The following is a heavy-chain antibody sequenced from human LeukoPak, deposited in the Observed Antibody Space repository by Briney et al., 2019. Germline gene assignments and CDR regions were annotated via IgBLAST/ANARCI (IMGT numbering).Heavy chain of an antibody. CDR3: AKASGRYCSSTRCQAPLDY. J-gene: IGHJ4*02. CDR1: GFTFSTYG. V-gene: IGHV3-33*06. Sequence: PGGSLRLSCAASGFTFSTYGMHWVRQAPGRGLEWVVVIWFDGSNKYNADSVRGRFTISRDNSKNTLYLEMNSLRDEDTAVYYCAKASGRYCSSTRCQAPLDYWGQGTLVTVSS. CDR2: IWFDGSNK. D-gene: IGHD2-2*01.